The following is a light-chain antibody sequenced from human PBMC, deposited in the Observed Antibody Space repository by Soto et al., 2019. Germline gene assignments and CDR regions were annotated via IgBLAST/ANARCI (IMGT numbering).Light chain of an antibody. CDR2: AAS. CDR3: QQSYNALSWT. J-gene: IGKJ1*01. CDR1: QTISNY. Sequence: DIQMTQSPSSLSASVGDRVTITCRASQTISNYLNWYQQKSGSAPQLLIYAASKLQSGVPLRFRGSGSGTTYTLPIVSLQPDDFATYYCQQSYNALSWTFGQGTKVEMK. V-gene: IGKV1-39*01.